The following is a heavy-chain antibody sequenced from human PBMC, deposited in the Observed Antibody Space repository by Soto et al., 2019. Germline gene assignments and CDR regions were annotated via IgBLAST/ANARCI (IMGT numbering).Heavy chain of an antibody. J-gene: IGHJ4*02. D-gene: IGHD3-10*01. CDR3: AKKGYYPSGKINLFDS. CDR2: IYSGST. CDR1: GYSITSDYY. V-gene: IGHV4-38-2*01. Sequence: SETLSLTCAVSGYSITSDYYWVWIRQPPGKVLEWIGSIYSGSTYYNPSLKSRVTISVDTSKNQLSLRLTSVTAADTAMYYCAKKGYYPSGKINLFDSWGQGTLVTVSS.